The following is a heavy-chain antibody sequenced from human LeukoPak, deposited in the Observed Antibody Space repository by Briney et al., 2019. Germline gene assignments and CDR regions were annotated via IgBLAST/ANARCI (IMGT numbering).Heavy chain of an antibody. J-gene: IGHJ4*02. CDR1: GGSFSGYY. CDR2: INHSGST. CDR3: ARRSGQTRVRGVIGY. D-gene: IGHD3-10*01. Sequence: SETLSITCAVYGGSFSGYYWSWIRQPPGKGLEWIGEINHSGSTNYNPSLKSRVTISVDTSKNQFSLKLSSVTAADTAVYYCARRSGQTRVRGVIGYWGQGTLVTVSS. V-gene: IGHV4-34*01.